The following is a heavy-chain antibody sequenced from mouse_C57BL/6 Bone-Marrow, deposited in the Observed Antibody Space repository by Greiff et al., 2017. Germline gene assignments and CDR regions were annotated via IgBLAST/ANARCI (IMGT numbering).Heavy chain of an antibody. V-gene: IGHV1-81*01. CDR2: IDPRSGNT. D-gene: IGHD2-4*01. CDR3: ARGSMNTSAWFAY. CDR1: GYTFTSYG. J-gene: IGHJ3*01. Sequence: QVQLQQSGAELARPGASVKLSCKASGYTFTSYGISWVKQRTGQGLEWIGEIDPRSGNTYYNEKFKGKATLTADKSSSTASMEIRSLTSEDSAVSGCARGSMNTSAWFAYWGQGTLVTVSA.